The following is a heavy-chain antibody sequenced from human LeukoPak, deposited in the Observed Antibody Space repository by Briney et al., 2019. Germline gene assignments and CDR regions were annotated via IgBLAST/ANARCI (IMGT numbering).Heavy chain of an antibody. CDR2: IRGSGGST. Sequence: GGSLRLSCVASGFTSGVYAMSWVRHAPGKGLEWVSAIRGSGGSTYYADSVKGRFTISRDNSKNTLYLQMNSLRAEDTAVYYCARDLGYCTNGVCHTRFDYWGQGTLVAVSS. D-gene: IGHD2-8*01. J-gene: IGHJ4*02. CDR3: ARDLGYCTNGVCHTRFDY. CDR1: GFTSGVYA. V-gene: IGHV3-23*01.